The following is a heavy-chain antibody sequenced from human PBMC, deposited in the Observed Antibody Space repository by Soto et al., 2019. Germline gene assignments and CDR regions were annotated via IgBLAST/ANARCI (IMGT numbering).Heavy chain of an antibody. D-gene: IGHD6-13*01. J-gene: IGHJ4*02. Sequence: GGSLRLSCASSVFTFRTYGMNCVRRSPGGWLEWVASISSSGSFIYYADSVKGRFTISRDDAEKSLYLQMNSLRAEDTALYYCAREPEGLEAALDYWGQGTLVNVSS. CDR3: AREPEGLEAALDY. CDR1: VFTFRTYG. V-gene: IGHV3-21*01. CDR2: ISSSGSFI.